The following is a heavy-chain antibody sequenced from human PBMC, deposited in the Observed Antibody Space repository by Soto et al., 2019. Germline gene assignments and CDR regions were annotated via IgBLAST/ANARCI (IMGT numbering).Heavy chain of an antibody. CDR3: ARGDGSWDFVDY. D-gene: IGHD6-13*01. Sequence: QVQLQESGPGLVKPSQTLSLTCTVSGGSMSSVGYYWSWIRQHPGGGLEWIGYISYSGSAYYSPSLKSRLSMSVDTSKNQFSLKLSSVTAADTAVYYCARGDGSWDFVDYWGQGTLVAVSS. CDR1: GGSMSSVGYY. CDR2: ISYSGSA. V-gene: IGHV4-31*03. J-gene: IGHJ4*02.